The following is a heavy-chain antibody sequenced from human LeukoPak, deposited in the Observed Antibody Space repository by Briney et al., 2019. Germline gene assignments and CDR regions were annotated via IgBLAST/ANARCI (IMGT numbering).Heavy chain of an antibody. CDR1: GYTLTELS. J-gene: IGHJ5*02. CDR2: FDPEDGET. CDR3: ATLGDMVRENWFDP. Sequence: ASVKVSCTVSGYTLTELSMHWVRQAPGKGLEWMGGFDPEDGETIYAQKFQGRVTMTEDTSTDTAYMELSSLRSEDTAVYYCATLGDMVRENWFDPWGQGTLVTVSS. V-gene: IGHV1-24*01. D-gene: IGHD3-10*01.